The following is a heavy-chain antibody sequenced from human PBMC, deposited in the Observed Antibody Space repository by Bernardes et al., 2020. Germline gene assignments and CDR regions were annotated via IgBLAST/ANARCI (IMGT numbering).Heavy chain of an antibody. CDR2: FDPEDGET. Sequence: ASVKVSCKVSGYTLTELSMHRVRQAPGKGLEWMGGFDPEDGETIYAQKFQGRVTMTEDTSTDTAYMELSSLRSEDTAVYYCATVSQWELPLSWFDPWGQGTLVTVSS. D-gene: IGHD1-26*01. J-gene: IGHJ5*02. V-gene: IGHV1-24*01. CDR3: ATVSQWELPLSWFDP. CDR1: GYTLTELS.